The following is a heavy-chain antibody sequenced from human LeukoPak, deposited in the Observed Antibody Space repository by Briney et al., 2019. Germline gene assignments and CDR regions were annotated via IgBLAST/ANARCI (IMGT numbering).Heavy chain of an antibody. CDR1: GFTFSSYG. CDR3: AKPHYYDSSGYTFDY. CDR2: ISYDGSNK. D-gene: IGHD3-22*01. V-gene: IGHV3-30*18. Sequence: GGSLRLSCAAAGFTFSSYGMHWVRQAPGKGLEWVAVISYDGSNKYYADSVKGRFTISRDNSKNTLYLQMNSLGAEDTAVYYCAKPHYYDSSGYTFDYWGQGTLVTVSS. J-gene: IGHJ4*02.